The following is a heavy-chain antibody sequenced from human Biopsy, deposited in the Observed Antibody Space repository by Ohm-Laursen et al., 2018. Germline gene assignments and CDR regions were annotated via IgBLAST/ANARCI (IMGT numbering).Heavy chain of an antibody. V-gene: IGHV4-59*01. D-gene: IGHD2-2*01. J-gene: IGHJ4*02. CDR1: GDSINSSY. CDR2: ISNSGTT. CDR3: ARMPHFDY. Sequence: SETLSLTCTVSGDSINSSYWSWIRQAPGKGLEWIGFISNSGTTKYNPSLQSRATISLDSSNSQFSLSLTSMTPSDTAVYYCARMPHFDYWGQGILVTVSS.